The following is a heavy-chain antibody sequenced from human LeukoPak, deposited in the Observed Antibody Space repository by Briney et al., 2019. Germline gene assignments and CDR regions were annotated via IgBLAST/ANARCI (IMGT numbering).Heavy chain of an antibody. J-gene: IGHJ6*02. V-gene: IGHV5-51*01. CDR1: GYSFTSYW. Sequence: GESLKISCKGSGYSFTSYWVAWVRQMPGKGLEWMGIIFPGDSDTRYSPSFQGQVNISADKSISTAYLQWSSLKASDTAMYYFARQYSYGPVYVMDVWGQGTTVTVSS. CDR3: ARQYSYGPVYVMDV. CDR2: IFPGDSDT. D-gene: IGHD5-18*01.